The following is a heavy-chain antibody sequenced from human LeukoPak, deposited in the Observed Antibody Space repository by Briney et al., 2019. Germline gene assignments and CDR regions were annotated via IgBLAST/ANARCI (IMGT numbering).Heavy chain of an antibody. CDR2: ISGSGGST. CDR1: GFTFSSYA. CDR3: AREVGGPFKYYYYYGMDV. V-gene: IGHV3-23*01. D-gene: IGHD2-15*01. J-gene: IGHJ6*02. Sequence: GRSLRLSCAASGFTFSSYAMSWVRQAPGKGLEWVSAISGSGGSTYYADSVKGRFTISRDNSKNTLYLQMNSLRAEDTAVYYCAREVGGPFKYYYYYGMDVWGQGTTVTVSS.